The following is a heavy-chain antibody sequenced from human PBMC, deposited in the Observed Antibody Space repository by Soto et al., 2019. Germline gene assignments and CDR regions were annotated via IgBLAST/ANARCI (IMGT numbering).Heavy chain of an antibody. D-gene: IGHD1-26*01. V-gene: IGHV4-59*01. CDR3: ARFSGSYLDDAFDI. CDR2: IYYSGST. J-gene: IGHJ3*02. Sequence: SETLSLTCTVSGGSISSYYWSWIRQPPGKGLEWIGYIYYSGSTNYNPSLKSRVTISVDTSKNQFSLKLSSVTAADTAVYYCARFSGSYLDDAFDIWGQGTMVTVSS. CDR1: GGSISSYY.